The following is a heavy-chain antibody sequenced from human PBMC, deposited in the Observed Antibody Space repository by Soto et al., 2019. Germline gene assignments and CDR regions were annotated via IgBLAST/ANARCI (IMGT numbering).Heavy chain of an antibody. J-gene: IGHJ4*02. CDR1: GYSFTSYW. V-gene: IGHV5-51*01. CDR3: ARPRSYGSGSYPYYFDY. Sequence: EVQLVQSGAEVKKPGESLNISCKGSGYSFTSYWIGWVRQMPGKGLEWMGIIYPGDSDTRYSPSFQGQVTISADKSISTAYRQWSSLKASDTAMYYCARPRSYGSGSYPYYFDYWGQGTLVTVSS. CDR2: IYPGDSDT. D-gene: IGHD3-10*01.